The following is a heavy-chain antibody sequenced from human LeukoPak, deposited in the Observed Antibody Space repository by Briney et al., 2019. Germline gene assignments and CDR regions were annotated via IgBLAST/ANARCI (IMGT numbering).Heavy chain of an antibody. V-gene: IGHV3-30*19. CDR2: VSYDGKNK. CDR1: GFTFSDCG. CDR3: ARDRGRSGWYYFDY. D-gene: IGHD6-19*01. J-gene: IGHJ4*02. Sequence: GGSLRLSCAASGFTFSDCGFHWVRQAPGKGLEWVAVVSYDGKNKYYADSVKGRFIMSRDNSKNTLFLQMNSLRADDTAVYYCARDRGRSGWYYFDYWGQGTLVTVSS.